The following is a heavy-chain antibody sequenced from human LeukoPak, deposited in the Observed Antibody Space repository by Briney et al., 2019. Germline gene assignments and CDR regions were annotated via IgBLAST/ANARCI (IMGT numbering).Heavy chain of an antibody. Sequence: ASVKVSCKASGYTFTSYGISWVRQAPGQGLEWMGWINTYNGNTLYAQKLQGRVTITTDTSTSTAYMELKSLRSDDTAVYCCTRTIAKQQLILNWGQGSLVTVSS. D-gene: IGHD6-13*01. V-gene: IGHV1-18*01. CDR1: GYTFTSYG. CDR2: INTYNGNT. CDR3: TRTIAKQQLILN. J-gene: IGHJ4*02.